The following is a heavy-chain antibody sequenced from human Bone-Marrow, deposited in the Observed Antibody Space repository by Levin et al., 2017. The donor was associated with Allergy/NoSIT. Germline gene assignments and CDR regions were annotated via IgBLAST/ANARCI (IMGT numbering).Heavy chain of an antibody. J-gene: IGHJ6*02. CDR1: GYIFPNYW. CDR2: TYAGDSET. CDR3: ASGYCSPTSCQDNYFGMDV. V-gene: IGHV5-51*01. Sequence: GESLKISCQGSGYIFPNYWIGWVRQLPGKGLEWMGITYAGDSETKYRPSFQGQVTISADTSINTAYLQWSSLKASDTAMYYCASGYCSPTSCQDNYFGMDVWGQGITVTVSS. D-gene: IGHD2-2*03.